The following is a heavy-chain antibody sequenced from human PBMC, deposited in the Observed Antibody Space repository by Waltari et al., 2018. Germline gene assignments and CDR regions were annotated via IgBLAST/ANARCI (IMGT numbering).Heavy chain of an antibody. Sequence: QVQLQQWGAGLLKPSETLSLTCAVSGGSISSSTWWSWVRQPPGKGLEWIGGIYHSGSTNYTPSLKSRVTISVDKSKNQFSLKLSSVTAADTAVYYCARGGHYCSGGSCLDYWGQGTLVTVSS. CDR3: ARGGHYCSGGSCLDY. D-gene: IGHD2-15*01. CDR2: IYHSGST. CDR1: GGSISSSTW. J-gene: IGHJ4*02. V-gene: IGHV4-4*02.